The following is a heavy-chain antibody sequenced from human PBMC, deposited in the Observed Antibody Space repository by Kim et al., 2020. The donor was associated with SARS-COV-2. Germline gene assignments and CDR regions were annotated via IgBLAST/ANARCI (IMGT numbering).Heavy chain of an antibody. V-gene: IGHV1-2*02. CDR2: IHPKSGDT. CDR1: GYAFTDYH. J-gene: IGHJ4*02. Sequence: ASVKVSCKASGYAFTDYHLHWVRQAPGKGLEWMGWIHPKSGDTNYARKFQGRVTMTRDTSISTVYMELTSLRSDDTAVFYCTSQITGTSFEYWGQGTLVTVS. D-gene: IGHD1-1*01. CDR3: TSQITGTSFEY.